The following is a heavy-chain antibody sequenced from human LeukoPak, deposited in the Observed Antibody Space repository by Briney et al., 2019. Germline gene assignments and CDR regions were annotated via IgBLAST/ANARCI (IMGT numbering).Heavy chain of an antibody. D-gene: IGHD1-1*01. CDR3: ARSLTTLTYEGY. J-gene: IGHJ4*02. CDR1: GFTFSNLW. V-gene: IGHV3-7*01. Sequence: PGGSLRLSCAASGFTFSNLWMSWVRQAPGKGLKWVANIKQDGSEKYYVDSVKGRFTISRDNAKNSLFLQMNSLRAEDTAIYYCARSLTTLTYEGYWGQGTLVTVSS. CDR2: IKQDGSEK.